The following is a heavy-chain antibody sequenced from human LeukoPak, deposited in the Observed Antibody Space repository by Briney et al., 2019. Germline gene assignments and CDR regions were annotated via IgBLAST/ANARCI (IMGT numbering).Heavy chain of an antibody. D-gene: IGHD2-21*02. CDR1: GDSVRTSNSY. CDR3: ARAAYCGGDCYLFDY. V-gene: IGHV4-39*01. J-gene: IGHJ4*02. Sequence: SETLSLTCTVSGDSVRTSNSYWGWIRQPPGKGLEWIGSMYYSGNTYYNSSLKSRVTISVDTSKNQFSLKLSSLTAADTAVYYCARAAYCGGDCYLFDYWGQGTLVTVFS. CDR2: MYYSGNT.